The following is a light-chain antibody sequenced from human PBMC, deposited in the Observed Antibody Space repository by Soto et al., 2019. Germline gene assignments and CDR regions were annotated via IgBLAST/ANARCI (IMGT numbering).Light chain of an antibody. CDR1: QSLLRSDQKTY. CDR2: EVS. Sequence: VLTQSPRSLSVTPGQPASISCKSSQSLLRSDQKTYLDWYLHKPGQPPQLLIHEVSKRFSGVPVRFSGSGSGTDFTLRISRVEAEDVGVYYCMQSTQLPPFTFGPGTRVAIK. CDR3: MQSTQLPPFT. V-gene: IGKV2D-29*01. J-gene: IGKJ3*01.